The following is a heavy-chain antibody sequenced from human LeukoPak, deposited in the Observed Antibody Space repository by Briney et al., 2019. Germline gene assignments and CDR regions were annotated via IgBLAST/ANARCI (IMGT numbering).Heavy chain of an antibody. J-gene: IGHJ6*03. CDR2: IYYSGTT. V-gene: IGHV4-59*01. CDR1: GASISSYF. Sequence: SETLSLTCSVSGASISSYFWSWIRQPPGKGLDWIGYIYYSGTTNYNPSLKSRIAISLDTSKNQFSLRMRSVTAADTAVYYCARSTSGYSKHNYFYMDVWGKGTTVTVSS. D-gene: IGHD3-22*01. CDR3: ARSTSGYSKHNYFYMDV.